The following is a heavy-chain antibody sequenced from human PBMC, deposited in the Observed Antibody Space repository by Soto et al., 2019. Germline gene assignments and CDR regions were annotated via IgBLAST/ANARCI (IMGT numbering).Heavy chain of an antibody. Sequence: GGSLRLSCAASGFAFSGFEMNWVRQAPGKGLEWVSYISSGASNMYYADSVKGRFTISRDNAQSSLYLQMNSLRVEDTAVYYCARDPNYDFWSGYRNKEGTYGMDVWGQGTTVTVSS. CDR1: GFAFSGFE. V-gene: IGHV3-48*03. CDR2: ISSGASNM. J-gene: IGHJ6*02. D-gene: IGHD3-3*01. CDR3: ARDPNYDFWSGYRNKEGTYGMDV.